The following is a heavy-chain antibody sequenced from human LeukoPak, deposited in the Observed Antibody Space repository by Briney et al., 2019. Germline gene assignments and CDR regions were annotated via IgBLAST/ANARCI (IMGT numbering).Heavy chain of an antibody. D-gene: IGHD5-24*01. CDR3: ARGEEKATITALDS. J-gene: IGHJ4*02. CDR1: GFTFTKYW. Sequence: GGSLRLSCAASGFTFTKYWMTWVRQAPGKGLEWVANIKQDGSEKFYVDSVKGRFTISRDNAKNSLDLQINSLGAEDTAVYYCARGEEKATITALDSWGQGTLVTVSS. CDR2: IKQDGSEK. V-gene: IGHV3-7*01.